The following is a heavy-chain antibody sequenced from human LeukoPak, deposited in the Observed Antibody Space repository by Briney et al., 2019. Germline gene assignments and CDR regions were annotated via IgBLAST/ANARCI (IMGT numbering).Heavy chain of an antibody. J-gene: IGHJ4*02. CDR3: ARGVAATYFDY. CDR2: ISSSSSYI. CDR1: GFTFSSYS. Sequence: GGSLRLSCAASGFTFSSYSMNWVRQAPGKGLEWVSSISSSSSYIYYADSVKGRFTISRDNAKNSLYLQMNSLRAGDTAVYYCARGVAATYFDYWGQGTLVTVSS. D-gene: IGHD2-15*01. V-gene: IGHV3-21*01.